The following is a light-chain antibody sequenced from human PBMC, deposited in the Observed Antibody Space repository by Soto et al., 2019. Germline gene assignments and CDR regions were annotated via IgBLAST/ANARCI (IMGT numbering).Light chain of an antibody. CDR1: TGAVTSGHY. V-gene: IGLV7-46*01. CDR2: STT. Sequence: QTVVTQEPSLTVSPGGTVTLTCGSSTGAVTSGHYPYWFQQKPGQAPRTLIYSTTNKHSWTPARFSGSLLGDNAALTLSGAQPEDEADYYCLLSYSGVGGVFSGGTKVTVL. CDR3: LLSYSGVGGV. J-gene: IGLJ2*01.